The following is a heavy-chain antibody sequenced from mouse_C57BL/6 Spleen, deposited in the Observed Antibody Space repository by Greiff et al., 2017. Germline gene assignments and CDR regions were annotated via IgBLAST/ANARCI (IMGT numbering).Heavy chain of an antibody. J-gene: IGHJ4*01. CDR1: GFTFSSSG. V-gene: IGHV5-6*01. Sequence: VQLKESGGDLVKPGGSLKLSCAASGFTFSSSGMSWVRQTPDKRLEWVATISSGGSYTYYPDSVKGRFTISRDNAKNTLYLQMSSLKSEDTAMYYCARHCYEAMDYWGQGTSVTVSS. CDR3: ARHCYEAMDY. D-gene: IGHD2-3*01. CDR2: ISSGGSYT.